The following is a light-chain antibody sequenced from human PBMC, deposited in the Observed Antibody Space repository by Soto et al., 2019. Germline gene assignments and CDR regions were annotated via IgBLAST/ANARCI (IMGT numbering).Light chain of an antibody. Sequence: EIGLTQSPGTLSLSPGERATLSCRASQSVSSSYLAWYQQKPGLAPRLLIYDASSRATGIPDRFSGSGSGTDFTLTISRLEPEDFAVYYCQQYGSSQITFGQGTRLEIK. V-gene: IGKV3D-20*01. J-gene: IGKJ5*01. CDR3: QQYGSSQIT. CDR2: DAS. CDR1: QSVSSSY.